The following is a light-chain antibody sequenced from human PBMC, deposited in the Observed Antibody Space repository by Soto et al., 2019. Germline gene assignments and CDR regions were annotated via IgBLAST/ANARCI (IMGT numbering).Light chain of an antibody. CDR3: QQYNNWPLT. CDR1: QSVSSN. J-gene: IGKJ1*01. CDR2: GAS. Sequence: EIVMTQSPATLSVSPGERATLSCRASQSVSSNLAWYQQKPGQAPSLLIYGASTRATGIPARFSGSGSGTDFTLTISSLQSEDFAVYYCQQYNNWPLTFGQGTKVDIK. V-gene: IGKV3-15*01.